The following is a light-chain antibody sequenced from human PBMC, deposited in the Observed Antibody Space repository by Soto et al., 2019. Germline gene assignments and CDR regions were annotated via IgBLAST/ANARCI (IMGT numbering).Light chain of an antibody. Sequence: EVVLTQSPATLSLSPGERATLSCRASQSVSSFLAWYQQKPGQAPRLLIYDASNRATGIPARFSGSGSETAFTLTISSIEPEDFEVFYCQQRGNGLTFGGGTKVEIK. CDR2: DAS. J-gene: IGKJ4*01. V-gene: IGKV3-11*01. CDR3: QQRGNGLT. CDR1: QSVSSF.